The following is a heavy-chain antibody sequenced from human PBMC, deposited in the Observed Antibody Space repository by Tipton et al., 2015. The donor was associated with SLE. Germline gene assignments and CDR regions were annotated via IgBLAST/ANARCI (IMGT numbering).Heavy chain of an antibody. D-gene: IGHD6-19*01. Sequence: SLRLSCAASGFGISDYFMNWIRPAPGKGLEWVSYISSNGKTIYYGDSVQGRFTISRDNAKNSLFLQMNSLRAGGTAVYYCASSSGHGWYVGDIGSWGQGNLGTVPS. CDR2: ISSNGKTI. CDR1: GFGISDYF. CDR3: ASSSGHGWYVGDIGS. V-gene: IGHV3-11*04. J-gene: IGHJ4*02.